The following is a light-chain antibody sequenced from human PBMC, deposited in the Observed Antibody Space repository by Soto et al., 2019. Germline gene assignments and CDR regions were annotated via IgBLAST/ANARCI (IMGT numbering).Light chain of an antibody. CDR3: QQYNTYS. J-gene: IGKJ2*01. CDR1: QSLNSW. Sequence: DIQMTQSPSTLSASVGDRVSITCRASQSLNSWLAWYQQKPGKAPKLLIYKASTLESGVPSRFSGSGSGTEFTLTISSLQPDDFATYYCQQYNTYSFGQGTKLESK. V-gene: IGKV1-5*03. CDR2: KAS.